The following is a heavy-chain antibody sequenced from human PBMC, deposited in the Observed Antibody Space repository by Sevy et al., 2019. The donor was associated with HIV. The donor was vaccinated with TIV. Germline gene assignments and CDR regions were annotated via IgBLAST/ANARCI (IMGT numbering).Heavy chain of an antibody. J-gene: IGHJ4*02. D-gene: IGHD4-17*01. CDR2: ISSSSSYI. CDR1: GFTFTRHS. CDR3: AGVPNYGDYGIDY. V-gene: IGHV3-21*01. Sequence: GGSLRLSCAASGFTFTRHSMNWVRQAPGKGLEWVSYISSSSSYIYYANSVKGRFTISRDNAKNSVYLQMNSLRAEDTAVYYCAGVPNYGDYGIDYWGQGTLVTVSS.